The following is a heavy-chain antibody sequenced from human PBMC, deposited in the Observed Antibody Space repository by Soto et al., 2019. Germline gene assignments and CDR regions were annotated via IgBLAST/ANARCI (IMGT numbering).Heavy chain of an antibody. J-gene: IGHJ4*02. CDR2: MNPNSGNT. CDR3: AMTNAIVREVSPFLGD. CDR1: GYSFTTND. Sequence: GASVKVSCKASGYSFTTNDINWVRQAPGQGLEWMGWMNPNSGNTSYAQKFQGRVTMTRDTSLNTAYMELSSLRSEDTAEDYCAMTNAIVREVSPFLGDWGQGTMVTVYS. V-gene: IGHV1-8*01. D-gene: IGHD3-10*01.